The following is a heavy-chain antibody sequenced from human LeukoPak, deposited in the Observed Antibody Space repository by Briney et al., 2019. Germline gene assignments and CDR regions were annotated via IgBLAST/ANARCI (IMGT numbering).Heavy chain of an antibody. Sequence: PGGSLRLSCAASGFTFDDYGMSWVRQAPGKGLEWVSGINWNGGSTGYADSVKGRFTISRDNAKNSLYLQMNSLRAEDTALYYCARSSIAAHPGYYYYMDVWGKGTTVTVSS. D-gene: IGHD6-6*01. CDR2: INWNGGST. CDR3: ARSSIAAHPGYYYYMDV. V-gene: IGHV3-20*04. J-gene: IGHJ6*03. CDR1: GFTFDDYG.